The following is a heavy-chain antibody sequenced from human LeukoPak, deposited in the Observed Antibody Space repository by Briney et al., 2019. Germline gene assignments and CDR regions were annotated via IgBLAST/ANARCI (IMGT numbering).Heavy chain of an antibody. Sequence: ASVKVSCKASGGTFSSYAISWVRQAPGQGLEWMGRIIPIFGTANYAQKFQGRVTITTDESTSTAYMELSSLRSEDTAVYHCAREEYYGSGSYYNVPRFDYWGQGTLVTVSS. CDR2: IIPIFGTA. V-gene: IGHV1-69*05. CDR3: AREEYYGSGSYYNVPRFDY. D-gene: IGHD3-10*01. CDR1: GGTFSSYA. J-gene: IGHJ4*02.